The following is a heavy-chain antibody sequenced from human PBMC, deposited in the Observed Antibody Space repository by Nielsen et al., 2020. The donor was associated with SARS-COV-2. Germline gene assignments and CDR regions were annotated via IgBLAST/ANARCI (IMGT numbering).Heavy chain of an antibody. J-gene: IGHJ6*02. CDR2: IWNDGSNK. Sequence: GGSLRLSCEASGFSFSGHGMHWVRQAPGTGLEWVAVIWNDGSNKQYADSVKGRFTISRDNFKNTLFLQMNSLRVEDTAVYFCARDGWDRSTDGMDVWGQGTTVTVSS. CDR1: GFSFSGHG. V-gene: IGHV3-33*01. CDR3: ARDGWDRSTDGMDV. D-gene: IGHD1-26*01.